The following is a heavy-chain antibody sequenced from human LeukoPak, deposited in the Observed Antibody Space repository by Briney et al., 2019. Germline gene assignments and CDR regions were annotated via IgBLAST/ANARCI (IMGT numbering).Heavy chain of an antibody. CDR3: ARLRVIAAAPYYFDY. CDR1: GGSISSSSYY. CDR2: IYYSGST. Sequence: SETLSLTCTVSGGSISSSSYYWGWIRQPPGKGLEWIGSIYYSGSTYYNPSLKSRVTISVDTSKNQFSLKLSSVTAADTAVYYCARLRVIAAAPYYFDYWGQGTLVTVSS. D-gene: IGHD2-2*01. V-gene: IGHV4-39*01. J-gene: IGHJ4*02.